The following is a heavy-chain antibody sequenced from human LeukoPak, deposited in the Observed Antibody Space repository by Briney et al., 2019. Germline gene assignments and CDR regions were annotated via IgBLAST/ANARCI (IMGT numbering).Heavy chain of an antibody. CDR2: ICSDGST. CDR1: GFTFSSYE. D-gene: IGHD6-19*01. V-gene: IGHV3-66*02. CDR3: AKDPQWLRYFDY. J-gene: IGHJ4*02. Sequence: PGGSLRLSCAASGFTFSSYEMNWVRQAPGKGLEWVSIICSDGSTYYADSVKGRFTISRDNSKNTLYLQMNSLRAEDTAVYYCAKDPQWLRYFDYWGQGTLVTVSS.